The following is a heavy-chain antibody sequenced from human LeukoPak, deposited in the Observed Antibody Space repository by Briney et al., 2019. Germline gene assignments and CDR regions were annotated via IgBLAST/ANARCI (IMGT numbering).Heavy chain of an antibody. Sequence: SGGSLRLSCAASGFTFSSYAMSWVRQAPGKGLEWVSAISGSGGSTYYADSVKGRFTISRDNSKNTLYLQMNSLRAEDTAIYYCARVTGYMIEDYFDYWGQGTLVTVSS. CDR1: GFTFSSYA. CDR2: ISGSGGST. D-gene: IGHD3-22*01. CDR3: ARVTGYMIEDYFDY. J-gene: IGHJ4*02. V-gene: IGHV3-23*01.